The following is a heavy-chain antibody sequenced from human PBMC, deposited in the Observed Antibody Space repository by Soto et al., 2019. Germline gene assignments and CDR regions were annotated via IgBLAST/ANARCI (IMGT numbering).Heavy chain of an antibody. J-gene: IGHJ6*02. V-gene: IGHV5-51*01. CDR2: IYPGDSDT. Sequence: GESLKISCKGSGYSFTSYWIGRVRQMPGKGLEWMGIIYPGDSDTRYSPSFQGQVTISADKSISTAYLQWSSLKASDTAMYYCARDSAVAGRHYYYYYGMDVWGQGTTVTVSS. CDR1: GYSFTSYW. D-gene: IGHD6-19*01. CDR3: ARDSAVAGRHYYYYYGMDV.